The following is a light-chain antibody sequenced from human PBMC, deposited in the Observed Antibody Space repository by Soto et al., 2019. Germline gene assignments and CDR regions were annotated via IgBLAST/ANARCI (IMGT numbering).Light chain of an antibody. V-gene: IGKV3-20*01. CDR2: AAS. J-gene: IGKJ1*01. Sequence: EIVLTQSPVTLSLSPGERATLSCRASRSFASSYLGWYQQKPGQAPRLLIYAASTRATGIPDRFSGSGSATDFTLTISRLEPEDFAVYYCQQYGSLSWTFGQGTKVEIK. CDR3: QQYGSLSWT. CDR1: RSFASSY.